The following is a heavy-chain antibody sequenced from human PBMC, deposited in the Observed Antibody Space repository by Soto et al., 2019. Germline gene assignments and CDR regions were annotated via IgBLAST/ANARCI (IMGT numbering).Heavy chain of an antibody. V-gene: IGHV1-18*04. Sequence: QVQLVQSGAEVKKPGASVKVSCKASGYTFTSYGISWVRQAPGQGLEWMGWISAYNGNTNYAQKVQGRVTLHTKTATSTAYRELRSLRSDDTAVYYCARDSRIMITYGGVIAPGHFDYWGQGTLVTVSS. CDR3: ARDSRIMITYGGVIAPGHFDY. CDR1: GYTFTSYG. J-gene: IGHJ4*02. D-gene: IGHD3-16*02. CDR2: ISAYNGNT.